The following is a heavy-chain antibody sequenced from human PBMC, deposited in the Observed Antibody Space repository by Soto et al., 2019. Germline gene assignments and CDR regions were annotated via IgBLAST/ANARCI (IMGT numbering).Heavy chain of an antibody. Sequence: GGSLRLSCAASGFTFSAYAMNWVRHTPGKGLEWVSGVGGTGRTTYHADSVKGRFTMSRDNSKDTVYLQMNSLRADDTAVYYCTKDVLYCGGGSCLVGPSYTFDHWGQGTLVTVSS. J-gene: IGHJ4*02. CDR3: TKDVLYCGGGSCLVGPSYTFDH. CDR2: VGGTGRTT. V-gene: IGHV3-23*01. CDR1: GFTFSAYA. D-gene: IGHD2-15*01.